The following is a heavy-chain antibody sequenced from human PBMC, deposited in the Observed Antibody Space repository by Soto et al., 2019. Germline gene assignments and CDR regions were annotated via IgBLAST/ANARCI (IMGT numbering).Heavy chain of an antibody. CDR3: ARSSGGSGKLWNYYGMDV. D-gene: IGHD3-10*01. J-gene: IGHJ6*02. CDR1: GFTFSRYS. CDR2: ISSGSSYI. V-gene: IGHV3-21*06. Sequence: EVQLVESGGGLVKPGGSLRLSCAASGFTFSRYSMNWVRQAPGKGLEWVSSISSGSSYIYYADSVKGRFTISRDNAKNSXXLQMNSLRAEDTAVYYCARSSGGSGKLWNYYGMDVWGQGTTVTVSS.